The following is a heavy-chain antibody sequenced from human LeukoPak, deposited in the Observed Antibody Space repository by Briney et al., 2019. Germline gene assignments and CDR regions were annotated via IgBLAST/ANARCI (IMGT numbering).Heavy chain of an antibody. J-gene: IGHJ4*02. V-gene: IGHV3-33*01. D-gene: IGHD4-17*01. CDR2: IWYDGSKK. CDR3: ARGEGVMTTVSWGFGY. CDR1: GFIFSNYA. Sequence: GGSLRLSCAASGFIFSNYAMYWVRQAPGKGLEWVAAIWYDGSKKYYTDSVKGRFTISRDDSEITLYLQMNSLRAEDTAVYYCARGEGVMTTVSWGFGYWGQGTLVTVSS.